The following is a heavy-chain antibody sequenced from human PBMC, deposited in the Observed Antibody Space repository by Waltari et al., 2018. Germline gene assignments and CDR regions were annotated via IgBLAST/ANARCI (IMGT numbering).Heavy chain of an antibody. CDR3: ARLSSMVRGSYAFDI. Sequence: QVQLQESGPGLVKPSEPLSLTCTAPGGSISSYYWSWIRQPPGKGMEWIGYIYYSGSTNYNPSLKSRVTISVDTSKNQFSLKLSSVTAADTAVYYCARLSSMVRGSYAFDIWGQGTMVTVSS. D-gene: IGHD3-10*01. V-gene: IGHV4-59*01. J-gene: IGHJ3*02. CDR2: IYYSGST. CDR1: GGSISSYY.